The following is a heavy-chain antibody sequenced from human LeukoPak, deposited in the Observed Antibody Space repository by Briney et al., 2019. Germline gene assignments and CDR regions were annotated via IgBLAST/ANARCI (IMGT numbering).Heavy chain of an antibody. J-gene: IGHJ4*02. V-gene: IGHV3-15*01. CDR1: GFIVSSNY. Sequence: GGSLRLSCAASGFIVSSNYMSWVRQAPGKGLEWVGRIKSKTDGGTTDYAAPVKGRFTISRDDSKNTLYLQMNSLKTEDTAVYYCTRTTVGYWGQGTLVTVSS. CDR3: TRTTVGY. CDR2: IKSKTDGGTT. D-gene: IGHD4-23*01.